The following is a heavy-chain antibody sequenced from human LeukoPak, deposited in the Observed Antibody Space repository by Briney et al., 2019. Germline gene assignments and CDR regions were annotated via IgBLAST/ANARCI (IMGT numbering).Heavy chain of an antibody. D-gene: IGHD3-22*01. V-gene: IGHV3-21*01. CDR3: ARDSPYYFDSSGDYVSDY. CDR1: GFTFRTFT. J-gene: IGHJ4*02. Sequence: GGSLRLPCAASGFTFRTFTMNWVRQAPGKGLEWVSSINSASNFIYYADSVKGRFTISRDNAKNSLYLQMSSLKVEDTAVYYCARDSPYYFDSSGDYVSDYWGQGALVTVSS. CDR2: INSASNFI.